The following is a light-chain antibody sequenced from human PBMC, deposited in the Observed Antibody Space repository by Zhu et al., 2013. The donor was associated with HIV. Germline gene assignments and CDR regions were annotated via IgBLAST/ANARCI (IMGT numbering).Light chain of an antibody. CDR1: HDVSSY. Sequence: QMTQSPSTLSASIRDTVTITCRASHDVSSYLAWYHQIGAESPRLLVFGASTLQSGVPSRFRGGGSGSQFTLTINNLQPEDVGTYYCQHYNGAPYSFGGGTKV. J-gene: IGKJ4*01. V-gene: IGKV1-27*01. CDR3: QHYNGAPYS. CDR2: GAS.